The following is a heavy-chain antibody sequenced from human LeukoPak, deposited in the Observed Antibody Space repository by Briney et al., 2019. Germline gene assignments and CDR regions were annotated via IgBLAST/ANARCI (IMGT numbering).Heavy chain of an antibody. CDR3: ARDMIPHCSSTSCYDAFDI. V-gene: IGHV3-7*01. Sequence: GGSLRLSCAASGFTFSNCWMSWVRQAPGKALEWVANINQDGSEKNYVGSVNGRFTISRDNARNSLYLQMNSLRVEDTAVYFCARDMIPHCSSTSCYDAFDIWGQGTMVTVSS. D-gene: IGHD2-2*01. CDR1: GFTFSNCW. J-gene: IGHJ3*02. CDR2: INQDGSEK.